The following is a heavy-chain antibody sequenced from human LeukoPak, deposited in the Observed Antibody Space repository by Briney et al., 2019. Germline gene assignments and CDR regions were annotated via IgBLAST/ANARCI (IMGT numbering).Heavy chain of an antibody. V-gene: IGHV3-7*01. CDR2: IKLDGGGK. CDR3: ARDRRSGGSLLASLRRGPYYYYYMDV. D-gene: IGHD2-15*01. CDR1: GFTFRTFW. J-gene: IGHJ6*03. Sequence: PGGSLRLSCAASGFTFRTFWLSWVRQAPGKGLRWVANIKLDGGGKYYVDSVKGRFTISRDNAKNSLYLQMNSLRAEGTAVYYCARDRRSGGSLLASLRRGPYYYYYMDVWGKGTTVTISS.